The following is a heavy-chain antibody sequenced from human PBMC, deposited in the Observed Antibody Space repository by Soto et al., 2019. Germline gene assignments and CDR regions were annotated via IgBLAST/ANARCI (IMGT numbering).Heavy chain of an antibody. V-gene: IGHV1-69*13. Sequence: CSVKVSFKASGGTFSRHAINWLLHAPVHWLQWMGGIVPLFGTANYAQKFQGRVTITADESTSTAHMELRSLRSEDTAVYYCARDYGHDCSGGNCYFYFWGQGTLVTVSS. CDR3: ARDYGHDCSGGNCYFYF. CDR2: IVPLFGTA. J-gene: IGHJ4*03. D-gene: IGHD2-15*01. CDR1: GGTFSRHA.